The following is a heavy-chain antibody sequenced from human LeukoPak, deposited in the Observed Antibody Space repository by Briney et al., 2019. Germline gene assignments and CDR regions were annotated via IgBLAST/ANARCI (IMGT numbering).Heavy chain of an antibody. D-gene: IGHD6-13*01. CDR1: GFTVGSNY. V-gene: IGHV4-59*02. CDR3: ARESSRKQACDP. CDR2: IYYSGST. J-gene: IGHJ5*02. Sequence: GSLRLYCAASGFTVGSNYMTWVRQAPGKGLDWIGYIYYSGSTNYNPSLKSRVTISVDTSKNQFSLQLSSVTAADTAVYYCARESSRKQACDPGGQGTLVTVLS.